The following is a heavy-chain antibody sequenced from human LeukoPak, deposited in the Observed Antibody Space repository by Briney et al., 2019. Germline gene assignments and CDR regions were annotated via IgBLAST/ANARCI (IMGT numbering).Heavy chain of an antibody. J-gene: IGHJ4*02. CDR2: IYSGGRT. D-gene: IGHD3-10*01. Sequence: GGSLRLSCAASGFTVSSNYMSWVRQAPGKGLEWVSVIYSGGRTYFADSVKGRFTISRDNSKNTLYLQMNSLRAEDTAVYYCARSLWFGELWALDYWGQGTLVTVSS. V-gene: IGHV3-53*01. CDR1: GFTVSSNY. CDR3: ARSLWFGELWALDY.